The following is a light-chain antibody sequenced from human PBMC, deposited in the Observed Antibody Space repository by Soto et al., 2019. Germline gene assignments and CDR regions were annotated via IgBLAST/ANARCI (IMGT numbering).Light chain of an antibody. CDR1: SSNIGAGYD. CDR2: GNN. J-gene: IGLJ2*01. CDR3: QSYDTSLSAPVI. Sequence: QPVLTQPPSVSGAPGQRVTISCTGTSSNIGAGYDVHWYQQVPGAAPKLLIYGNNNRPSGVPDRISGSKSGTSASLAITGLQAEDEADYYCQSYDTSLSAPVIFGGGTQLTVL. V-gene: IGLV1-40*01.